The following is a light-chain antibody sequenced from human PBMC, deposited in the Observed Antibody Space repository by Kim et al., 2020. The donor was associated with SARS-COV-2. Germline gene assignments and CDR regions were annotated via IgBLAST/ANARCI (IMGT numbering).Light chain of an antibody. J-gene: IGLJ2*01. CDR3: NSRDSNDNVV. CDR1: SLRSYY. CDR2: GKN. V-gene: IGLV3-19*01. Sequence: VALGQTVRITSQGDSLRSYYATWYQQKPGQAPILVIYGKNNLPSGIPDRFSGSSSGNTASLTITGTQAGDEADYYCNSRDSNDNVVFGGGTQLTVL.